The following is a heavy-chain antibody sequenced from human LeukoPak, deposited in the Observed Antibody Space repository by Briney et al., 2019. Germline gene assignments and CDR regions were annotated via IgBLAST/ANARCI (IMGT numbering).Heavy chain of an antibody. CDR3: AKDGAGTTAGYFQH. CDR2: ISWDGGST. J-gene: IGHJ1*01. V-gene: IGHV3-43*01. CDR1: GFTFDDYT. Sequence: GGSLRLSCAASGFTFDDYTMHWARQAPGKGLEWVSLISWDGGSTYYADSVKGRFTISRDNSKNSLYLQMNSLRTEDTALYYCAKDGAGTTAGYFQHWGQGTLVTVSS. D-gene: IGHD1-1*01.